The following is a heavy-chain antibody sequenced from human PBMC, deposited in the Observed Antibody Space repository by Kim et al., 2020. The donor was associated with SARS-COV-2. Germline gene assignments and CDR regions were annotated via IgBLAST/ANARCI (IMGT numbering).Heavy chain of an antibody. CDR2: ISYDGSNK. V-gene: IGHV3-30*03. J-gene: IGHJ6*02. Sequence: GGSLRLSCAASGVTLSTYGVHWVRQAPGKGLEWVAVISYDGSNKYYADSVKGRCTISRDNSKNTLYLQMNSLRAEDTAVYYCAILFHVDTVMIHRPGRSYYYYGMDVWGQGTTVTVSS. CDR1: GVTLSTYG. CDR3: AILFHVDTVMIHRPGRSYYYYGMDV. D-gene: IGHD5-18*01.